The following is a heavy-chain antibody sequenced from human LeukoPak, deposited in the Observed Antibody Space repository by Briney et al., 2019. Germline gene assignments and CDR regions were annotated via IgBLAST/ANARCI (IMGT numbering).Heavy chain of an antibody. D-gene: IGHD4-11*01. CDR3: ARELQYHYYEY. Sequence: GGSLRLSYAASGFTVSSYFMSWVRQAPGKGLEWVSVLYRDGSTNYADSVKGRFTISRDNSKNTLYLHMNSLRGGDTAVYYCARELQYHYYEYWGQGTLVTVSS. V-gene: IGHV3-53*01. J-gene: IGHJ4*02. CDR2: LYRDGST. CDR1: GFTVSSYF.